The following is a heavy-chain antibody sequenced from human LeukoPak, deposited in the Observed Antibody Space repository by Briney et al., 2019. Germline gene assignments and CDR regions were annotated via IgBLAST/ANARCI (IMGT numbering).Heavy chain of an antibody. CDR2: IYYSGST. CDR1: GGSISSYY. CDR3: ASHTLAVAAPAEYFQH. Sequence: PSETLSLTCTVSGGSISSYYWSWIRQPPGKGLEWIGYIYYSGSTNYNPSLKSRVTISVDTSKNQFSLKLSSVTTADTAVYYCASHTLAVAAPAEYFQHWGQGTLVTVSS. D-gene: IGHD6-19*01. V-gene: IGHV4-59*08. J-gene: IGHJ1*01.